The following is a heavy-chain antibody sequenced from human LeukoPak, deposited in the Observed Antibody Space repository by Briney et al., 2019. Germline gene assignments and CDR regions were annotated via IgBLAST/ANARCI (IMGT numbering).Heavy chain of an antibody. Sequence: SETLSLTCTVSGVSTSSSYWSWIRQPPGKGLEWIVYIFYTGDSRHNPSFKSRVSISRDTSKDQISLKLSSVTATDTAVYYCARHRFASPLDSWGQGTLVTVSS. CDR2: IFYTGDS. CDR3: ARHRFASPLDS. D-gene: IGHD3-16*01. J-gene: IGHJ4*02. CDR1: GVSTSSSY. V-gene: IGHV4-59*08.